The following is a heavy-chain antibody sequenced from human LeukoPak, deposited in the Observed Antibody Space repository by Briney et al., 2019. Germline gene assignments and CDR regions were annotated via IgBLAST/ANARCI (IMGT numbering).Heavy chain of an antibody. J-gene: IGHJ4*02. CDR3: TRLDGYCSSTSCESSRI. V-gene: IGHV3-73*01. D-gene: IGHD2-2*03. Sequence: GGSLRLSCAAAGFTFSGSAMHCVRQASGKGLEGVGRSRSKANSYATAYAASVKGRFTIYRDDLKNTAYLQMNSLKTEDTAVYYCTRLDGYCSSTSCESSRIGGQGTLVTVSS. CDR2: SRSKANSYAT. CDR1: GFTFSGSA.